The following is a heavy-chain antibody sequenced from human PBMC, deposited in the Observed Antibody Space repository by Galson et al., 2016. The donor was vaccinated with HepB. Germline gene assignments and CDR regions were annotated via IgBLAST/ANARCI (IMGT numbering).Heavy chain of an antibody. CDR3: AAGYGGDFDY. V-gene: IGHV3-74*01. CDR2: INSDGGTT. D-gene: IGHD4-23*01. CDR1: GFAFSRYW. J-gene: IGHJ4*02. Sequence: SLRLSCAASGFAFSRYWMHLVRQAPGKGLYWVSRINSDGGTTTYADSVKGRCTIARDNGGNTLSLQMHSLRAEDTAVYYCAAGYGGDFDYWGQGILVAVS.